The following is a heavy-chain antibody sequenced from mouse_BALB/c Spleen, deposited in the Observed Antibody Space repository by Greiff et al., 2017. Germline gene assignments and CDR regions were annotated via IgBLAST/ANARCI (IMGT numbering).Heavy chain of an antibody. CDR2: ISDGGSYT. D-gene: IGHD1-1*01. J-gene: IGHJ4*01. Sequence: EVKLVESGGGLVKPGGSLKLSCAASGFTFSDYYMYWVRQTPEKRLEWVATISDGGSYTYYPDSVKGRFTISRDNAKNNLYLQMSSLRSEDTAMYYCARDTTVVARDYAMDYWGQGTSVTVSS. CDR1: GFTFSDYY. CDR3: ARDTTVVARDYAMDY. V-gene: IGHV5-4*02.